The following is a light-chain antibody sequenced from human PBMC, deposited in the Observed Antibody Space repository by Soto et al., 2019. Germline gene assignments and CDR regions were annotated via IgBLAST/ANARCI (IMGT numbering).Light chain of an antibody. CDR3: QQRSNWPRVT. V-gene: IGKV3-11*01. CDR2: DAS. CDR1: QSIRSY. J-gene: IGKJ3*01. Sequence: EIVLTQSPATLSLSPGERATLSCRASQSIRSYLAWYQQNPGQAPRLLIYDASNRATGIPTRFSGSGSGTDFTLTISSLEREDFAVYYCQQRSNWPRVTFGPGTKVDIK.